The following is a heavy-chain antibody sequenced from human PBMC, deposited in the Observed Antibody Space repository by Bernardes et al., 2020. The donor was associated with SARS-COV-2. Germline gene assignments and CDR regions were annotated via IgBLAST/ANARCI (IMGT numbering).Heavy chain of an antibody. Sequence: GGSLRLSCAASGFTFSSYSMNWVRQAPGKGLEWVSSISSSSSYIYYADSVKGRFTISRDNAKNSLYLQMNSLRAEDTAVYYCARGLYCSGGSCYYTFDYWGQGTLVTVSS. D-gene: IGHD2-15*01. J-gene: IGHJ4*02. CDR2: ISSSSSYI. V-gene: IGHV3-21*01. CDR1: GFTFSSYS. CDR3: ARGLYCSGGSCYYTFDY.